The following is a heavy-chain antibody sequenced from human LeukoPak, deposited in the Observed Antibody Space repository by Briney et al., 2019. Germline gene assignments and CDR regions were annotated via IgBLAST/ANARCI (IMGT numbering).Heavy chain of an antibody. V-gene: IGHV6-1*01. D-gene: IGHD3-3*01. CDR1: GDSVSRNSAA. J-gene: IGHJ5*02. CDR3: VREGFGGYYDFWSGYFS. Sequence: SQTLSLTCALSGDSVSRNSAAWNWIRQSPSRCLEWLGRTYYRSKWYNDYAVSVKSRITINPDTSKNQFSLQLNSVTPEDTAVYYCVREGFGGYYDFWSGYFSWGQGTLVTVSS. CDR2: TYYRSKWYN.